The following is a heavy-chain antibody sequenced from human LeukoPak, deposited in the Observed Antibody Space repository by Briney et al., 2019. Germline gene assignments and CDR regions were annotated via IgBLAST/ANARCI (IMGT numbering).Heavy chain of an antibody. Sequence: GSLRLSCAASGFTFSTYWMTWVRQAPGKGLEWVANIKEDGSDMSYVDSVKGRFTISRDNAKNSLSLEMSSLRAEDTAVYYCARQRYSDYWGQGTLVTVSS. J-gene: IGHJ4*02. CDR3: ARQRYSDY. CDR2: IKEDGSDM. CDR1: GFTFSTYW. D-gene: IGHD2-15*01. V-gene: IGHV3-7*01.